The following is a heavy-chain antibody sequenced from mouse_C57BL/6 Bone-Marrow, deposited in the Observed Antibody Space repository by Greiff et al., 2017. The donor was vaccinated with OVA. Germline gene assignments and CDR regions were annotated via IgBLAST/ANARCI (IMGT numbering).Heavy chain of an antibody. CDR2: IDPENGDT. CDR3: TSYGNFDY. V-gene: IGHV14-4*01. J-gene: IGHJ2*01. Sequence: EVKLVESGAELVRPGASVKLSCTASGFNIKDDYMHWVKQRPEQGLEWIGWIDPENGDTEYASKFQGKAPITADTSSNTADLQLSSLTSEDTAVYYCTSYGNFDYWGQGTTLTVSS. CDR1: GFNIKDDY. D-gene: IGHD2-1*01.